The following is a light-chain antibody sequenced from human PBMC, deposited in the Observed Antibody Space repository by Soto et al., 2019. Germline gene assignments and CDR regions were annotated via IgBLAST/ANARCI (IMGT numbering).Light chain of an antibody. Sequence: QSVLTQPPSASGTPGQRVTISCSGSYSNIESNSVSWYQQLPGLAPKLLIYNNNQRPSGVPDRFSGSKSGTSASLAISGLRSDDEADYSCAAWDDSLRGLVFGGGTKLTVL. CDR1: YSNIESNS. CDR2: NNN. CDR3: AAWDDSLRGLV. V-gene: IGLV1-47*01. J-gene: IGLJ2*01.